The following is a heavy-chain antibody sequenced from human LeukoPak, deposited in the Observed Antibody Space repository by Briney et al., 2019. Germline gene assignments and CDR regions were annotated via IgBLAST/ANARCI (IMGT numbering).Heavy chain of an antibody. V-gene: IGHV1-2*02. Sequence: GAAVKVSCKASGYTFTGYYIHWVRQAPGQGLGWMEWINPNTGGSNYAQKFQGRVTMTRDTSNSTAYMELSRLTSDDTAVYYCARVKWLSSNWFDPWGQGTLVTVSS. CDR3: ARVKWLSSNWFDP. CDR2: INPNTGGS. D-gene: IGHD6-19*01. J-gene: IGHJ5*02. CDR1: GYTFTGYY.